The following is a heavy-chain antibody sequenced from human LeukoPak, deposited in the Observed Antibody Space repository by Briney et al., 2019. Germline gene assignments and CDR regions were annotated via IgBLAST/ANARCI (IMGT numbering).Heavy chain of an antibody. Sequence: SETLSLTCVVYGGSFSDDYWIWIRQPPGKGLECIGEINHSGRTNYNPSLKSRISMSVDTSKNQFSLKLNSVTAADTAVYFCATLRSVKIFGMIPKLGYFQHWGQGTLVTVSS. CDR2: INHSGRT. J-gene: IGHJ1*01. V-gene: IGHV4-34*01. CDR1: GGSFSDDY. D-gene: IGHD3-3*01. CDR3: ATLRSVKIFGMIPKLGYFQH.